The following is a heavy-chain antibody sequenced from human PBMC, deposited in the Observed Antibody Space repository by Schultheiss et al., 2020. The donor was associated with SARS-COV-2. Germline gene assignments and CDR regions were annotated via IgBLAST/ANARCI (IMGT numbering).Heavy chain of an antibody. Sequence: GESLKISCAASGFTFSSYGMHWVRQAPGKGLEWVAVISYDGSNKYYADSVKGRFTISRDNSKNTLYLQMNSLRAEDTAVYYCAKAIGYCTNGVCRYYYYYGMDVWGQGTTVTVSS. CDR1: GFTFSSYG. CDR3: AKAIGYCTNGVCRYYYYYGMDV. J-gene: IGHJ6*02. V-gene: IGHV3-30*18. CDR2: ISYDGSNK. D-gene: IGHD2-8*01.